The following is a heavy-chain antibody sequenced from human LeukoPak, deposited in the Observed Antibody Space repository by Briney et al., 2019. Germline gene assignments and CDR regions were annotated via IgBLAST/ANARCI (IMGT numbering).Heavy chain of an antibody. J-gene: IGHJ4*02. Sequence: PSETLSLTCTVSGGSISSGDYYWSWIRQPPGKGLEWIGYIYYSGSTYYNPSLKSRVTISVDTSKNQFSLKQSSVTAADTAVYYCARAARGLRFLEWPQGFDYWGQGTLVTVSS. CDR3: ARAARGLRFLEWPQGFDY. D-gene: IGHD3-3*01. CDR2: IYYSGST. V-gene: IGHV4-30-4*08. CDR1: GGSISSGDYY.